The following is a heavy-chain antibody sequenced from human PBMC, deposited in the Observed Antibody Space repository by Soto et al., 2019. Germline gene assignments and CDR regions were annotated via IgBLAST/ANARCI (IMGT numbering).Heavy chain of an antibody. V-gene: IGHV1-69*13. CDR1: GGTFSSYA. CDR3: ARWVYDSSGHSPA. D-gene: IGHD3-22*01. J-gene: IGHJ4*02. CDR2: IIPIFGTA. Sequence: SVKVSCKASGGTFSSYAISWVRQAPGQGLEWMGGIIPIFGTANYAQKFQGRVTITADESTSTAYMELSSLRSEDTAVYYCARWVYDSSGHSPAWGQVTLVTVSS.